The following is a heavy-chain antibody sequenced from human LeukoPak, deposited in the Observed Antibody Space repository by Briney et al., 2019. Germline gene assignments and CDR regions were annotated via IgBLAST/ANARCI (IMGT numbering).Heavy chain of an antibody. J-gene: IGHJ3*01. CDR3: ARDRNYYDGSAYYDVFDV. CDR1: GFTFSTYW. D-gene: IGHD3-22*01. V-gene: IGHV3-7*01. CDR2: IRKDGSIK. Sequence: PGGSLRLSCAASGFTFSTYWMSWVRQAPGKGLEWVANIRKDGSIKHYADSVTGRFTISRDNAKNSLFLQLNNLRAEDTAVYYCARDRNYYDGSAYYDVFDVWGQGTTVTVSS.